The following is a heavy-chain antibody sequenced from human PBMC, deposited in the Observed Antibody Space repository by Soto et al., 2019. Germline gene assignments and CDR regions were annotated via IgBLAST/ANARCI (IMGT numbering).Heavy chain of an antibody. CDR1: GFTFDDYA. J-gene: IGHJ4*02. CDR2: ISWNSGSI. CDR3: AKGNIAVAGDYFDY. V-gene: IGHV3-9*01. Sequence: EVQLVESGGGLVQPGRSLRLSCAASGFTFDDYAMHWVRQAPGKGLEWVSGISWNSGSIGYADSVKGRFTISRDNAKNSLYLQMNSLRAEDTALYYCAKGNIAVAGDYFDYWGPGTLVTVSS. D-gene: IGHD6-19*01.